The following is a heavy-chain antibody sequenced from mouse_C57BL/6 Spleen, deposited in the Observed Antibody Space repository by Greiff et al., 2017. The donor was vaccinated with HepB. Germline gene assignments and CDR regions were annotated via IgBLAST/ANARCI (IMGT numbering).Heavy chain of an antibody. CDR3: EREKGDFLKYFDV. V-gene: IGHV1-50*01. CDR2: IDPSDSYT. J-gene: IGHJ1*03. Sequence: QVQLQQPGAELVKPGASVKLSCKASGYTFTSYWMQWVNQRPGQGLEWIGEIDPSDSYTNYNQKFKGKATLTVDTSSSTAYMQLSSLTSEDSAVYYCEREKGDFLKYFDVWGTGTTVTVSS. CDR1: GYTFTSYW.